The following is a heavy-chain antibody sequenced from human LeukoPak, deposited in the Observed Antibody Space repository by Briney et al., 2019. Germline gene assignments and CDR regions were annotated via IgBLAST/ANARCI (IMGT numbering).Heavy chain of an antibody. CDR3: AREPGERAAAGTSYYYGMDV. J-gene: IGHJ6*02. D-gene: IGHD6-13*01. V-gene: IGHV4-59*12. CDR1: GGSISSYY. CDR2: IFYSGST. Sequence: SETLSLTCTVSGGSISSYYWSWIRQPPGKGLEWIGYIFYSGSTNYSPSFKSRVTISVDTSKNQFSLKLSSVTAADTAVYYCAREPGERAAAGTSYYYGMDVWGQGTTVTVSS.